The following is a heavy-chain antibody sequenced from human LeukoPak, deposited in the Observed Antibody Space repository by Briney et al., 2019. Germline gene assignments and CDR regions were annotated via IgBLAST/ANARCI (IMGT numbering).Heavy chain of an antibody. CDR3: ARDKQDYDSSGYYDY. CDR2: ISSSSSYT. D-gene: IGHD3-22*01. Sequence: KPGGSLRLSCAASGFTSSDYYMSWIRQAPGKGLEWVSYISSSSSYTNYADSVKGRFTISRDNAKNSLYLQMNSLRAEDTAVYYCARDKQDYDSSGYYDYWGQGTLVTVSS. J-gene: IGHJ4*02. CDR1: GFTSSDYY. V-gene: IGHV3-11*05.